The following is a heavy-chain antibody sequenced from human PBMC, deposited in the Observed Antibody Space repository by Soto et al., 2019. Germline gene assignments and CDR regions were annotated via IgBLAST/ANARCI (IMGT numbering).Heavy chain of an antibody. CDR3: ARGGLYSSGSHFDY. V-gene: IGHV3-13*01. D-gene: IGHD6-19*01. Sequence: PGGSLRLSCAASGFTFSSYDMHWVRQATGKGLEWVSAIGTAGDTYYPGSAKGRFTISRENAKNSLYLQMNSLRAGDTAVYYCARGGLYSSGSHFDYWGQGTLVTVSS. J-gene: IGHJ4*02. CDR1: GFTFSSYD. CDR2: IGTAGDT.